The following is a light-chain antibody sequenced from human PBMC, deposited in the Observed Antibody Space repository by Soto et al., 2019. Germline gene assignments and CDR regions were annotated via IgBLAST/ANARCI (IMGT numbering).Light chain of an antibody. CDR3: CSYAGPTIFVV. V-gene: IGLV2-23*02. CDR1: SSDIGSYNR. Sequence: QSALTQPASVSGSPGQSITISCTGTSSDIGSYNRVSWYQQHPGKAPKLMIYEDTQRPSRVSNRFSGSKSGNTASLTITGRQAEDEADYYCCSYAGPTIFVVFGGGTKLTVL. CDR2: EDT. J-gene: IGLJ2*01.